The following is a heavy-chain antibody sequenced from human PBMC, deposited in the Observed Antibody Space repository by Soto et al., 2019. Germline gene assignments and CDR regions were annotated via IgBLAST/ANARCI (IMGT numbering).Heavy chain of an antibody. CDR3: ARDESIAVAFDI. V-gene: IGHV1-69*13. CDR1: GGTFSSYA. D-gene: IGHD6-6*01. J-gene: IGHJ3*02. CDR2: IIPIFGTA. Sequence: SVKVSCKASGGTFSSYAISWVRQAPGQGLEWMGGIIPIFGTANYAQKFQGRVTITADESTSTAYMELSSLRSEDTAVYYCARDESIAVAFDIWGQGTMVTVSS.